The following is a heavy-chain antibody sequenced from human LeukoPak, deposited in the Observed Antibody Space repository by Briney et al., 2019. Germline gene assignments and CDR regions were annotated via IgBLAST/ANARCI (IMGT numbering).Heavy chain of an antibody. J-gene: IGHJ4*02. V-gene: IGHV3-48*01. CDR2: ISSGRSII. Sequence: GGSLRLSCVASGFIFSYYDMDWVRQAPGKGLEWISYISSGRSIIYYADSVLGRFTVSRDNAENTLYLQMNSLRGDDTAVYYCARHNQGSPDYWGQGTLVTVSS. CDR1: GFIFSYYD. CDR3: ARHNQGSPDY.